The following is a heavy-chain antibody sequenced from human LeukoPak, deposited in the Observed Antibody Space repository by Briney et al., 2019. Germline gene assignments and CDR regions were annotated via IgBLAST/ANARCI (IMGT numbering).Heavy chain of an antibody. V-gene: IGHV3-21*01. J-gene: IGHJ6*03. CDR3: ARDPYSGGYGPYYYYYMDV. Sequence: GGSLRLSCVASGFTFSSYSMNWVRQAPGKGREWVSSISSSSSYIYYADSVKGRFTISRDNAENSLYLQMNSLRDEDTAVYYCARDPYSGGYGPYYYYYMDVWGKGTTVTISS. CDR1: GFTFSSYS. D-gene: IGHD1-26*01. CDR2: ISSSSSYI.